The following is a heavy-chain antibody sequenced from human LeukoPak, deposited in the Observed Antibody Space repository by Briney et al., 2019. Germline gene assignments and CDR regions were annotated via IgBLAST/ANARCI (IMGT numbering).Heavy chain of an antibody. V-gene: IGHV3-7*01. CDR1: GFSFSSYW. Sequence: PGGSLRLSCAASGFSFSSYWMSWVRQAPGKGLEWVANIKEDGRGKYYVDSVKGRFTISRDNAKNSLYLEMNSLRGEDTAVYYCARDGDYFDYWGQGTLVTVSS. CDR2: IKEDGRGK. J-gene: IGHJ4*02. CDR3: ARDGDYFDY. D-gene: IGHD3-16*01.